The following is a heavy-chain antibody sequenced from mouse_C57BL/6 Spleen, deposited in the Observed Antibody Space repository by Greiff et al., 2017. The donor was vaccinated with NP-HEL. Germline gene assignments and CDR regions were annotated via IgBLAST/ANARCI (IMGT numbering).Heavy chain of an antibody. CDR1: GYAFSSYW. D-gene: IGHD2-1*01. CDR3: ARLDGNYAMDY. J-gene: IGHJ4*01. CDR2: IYPGDGDT. Sequence: VQLQQSGAELVKPGASVKISCKASGYAFSSYWMNWVKQRPGKGLEWIGQIYPGDGDTNSNGKFKGKATLTANKSSSTAYMQLSILTSEDSAVYFCARLDGNYAMDYWGQGTSVTVSS. V-gene: IGHV1-80*01.